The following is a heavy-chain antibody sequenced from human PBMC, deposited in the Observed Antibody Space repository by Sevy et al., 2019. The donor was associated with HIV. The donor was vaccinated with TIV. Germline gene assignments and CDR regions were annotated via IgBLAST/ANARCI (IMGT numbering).Heavy chain of an antibody. Sequence: GGCLRLSCAASGFTFEDYGMSWVRQVPGKGPEWVSGINWKGGSTSYADSVKGRFTISRDNAKKSLYLQMKGLRAEDTALYYCARDPPSYYDYRTGYHDFWGQGTRVTVSS. CDR1: GFTFEDYG. V-gene: IGHV3-20*04. CDR2: INWKGGST. D-gene: IGHD3-3*01. CDR3: ARDPPSYYDYRTGYHDF. J-gene: IGHJ4*01.